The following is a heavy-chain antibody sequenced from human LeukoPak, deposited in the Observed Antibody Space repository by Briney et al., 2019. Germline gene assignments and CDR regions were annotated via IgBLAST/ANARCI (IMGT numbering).Heavy chain of an antibody. J-gene: IGHJ5*02. V-gene: IGHV1-18*01. D-gene: IGHD6-6*01. Sequence: ALVKVSCKASGYTFTSYGISWVRQTPGQGLEWMGWISAYNGNTNYAQKLQGRVTMTTDTSTSTAYMELRSLRSDDTAVYYCARVPAVAARPPRNWFDPWGQGTLVTVSS. CDR1: GYTFTSYG. CDR3: ARVPAVAARPPRNWFDP. CDR2: ISAYNGNT.